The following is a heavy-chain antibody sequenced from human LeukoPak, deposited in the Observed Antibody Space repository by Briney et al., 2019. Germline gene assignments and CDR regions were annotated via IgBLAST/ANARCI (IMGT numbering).Heavy chain of an antibody. CDR1: GFTFSSNY. V-gene: IGHV3-66*01. CDR3: ARDSELKRGYFDY. J-gene: IGHJ4*02. Sequence: GGSLRLSCAASGFTFSSNYMNWVRQAPGKGLEWVSVIYSGGSTYYADSVKGRFTISRDSSKKTLYLQMNSLRAEDTAVYYCARDSELKRGYFDYWGQGTLVTVSS. CDR2: IYSGGST. D-gene: IGHD1-26*01.